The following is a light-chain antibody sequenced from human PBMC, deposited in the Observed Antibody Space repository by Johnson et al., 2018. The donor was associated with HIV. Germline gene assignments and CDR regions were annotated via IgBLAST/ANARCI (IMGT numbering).Light chain of an antibody. CDR1: SSNIGNNY. V-gene: IGLV1-51*01. Sequence: QSVLTQPPSVSAAPGQKVTISCSGSSSNIGNNYVSWYQQLPGTAPKLLIYDDYKRPSGIHDRFSASKSGTSATLDITGLQKGDEAVYDCAAWVSGLGAHSFFGTVTKVTVL. CDR3: AAWVSGLGAHSF. CDR2: DDY. J-gene: IGLJ1*01.